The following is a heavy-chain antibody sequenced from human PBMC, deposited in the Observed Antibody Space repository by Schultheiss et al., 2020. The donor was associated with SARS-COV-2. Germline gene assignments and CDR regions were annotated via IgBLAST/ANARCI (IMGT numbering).Heavy chain of an antibody. CDR2: INHSGST. CDR3: ARGHTGDGRYYFDY. J-gene: IGHJ4*02. CDR1: GGSISSSSYY. V-gene: IGHV4-39*01. Sequence: SETLSLTCTVSGGSISSSSYYWGWIRQPPGKGLEWIGEINHSGSTNYNPSLKSRVTISVDTSKNQFSLKLSSVTAADTAVYYCARGHTGDGRYYFDYWGQGTLVTVSS. D-gene: IGHD1-1*01.